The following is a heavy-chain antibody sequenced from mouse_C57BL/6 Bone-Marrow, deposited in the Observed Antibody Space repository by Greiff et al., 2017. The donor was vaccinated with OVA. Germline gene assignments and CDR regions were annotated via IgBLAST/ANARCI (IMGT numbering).Heavy chain of an antibody. V-gene: IGHV7-3*01. D-gene: IGHD2-1*01. Sequence: EVQVVESGGGLVQPGGSLSLSCAASGFTFTDYYMSWVRQPPGKALEWLGFIRNKANGYTTEYSASVKGRFTISRDNSQSILYLQMNALRAEASATYYCASSLPRHLLFYAMGYWGQGTTVTVSS. CDR2: IRNKANGYTT. CDR3: ASSLPRHLLFYAMGY. J-gene: IGHJ4*01. CDR1: GFTFTDYY.